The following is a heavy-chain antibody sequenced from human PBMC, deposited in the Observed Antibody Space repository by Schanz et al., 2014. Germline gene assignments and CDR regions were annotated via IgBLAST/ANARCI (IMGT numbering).Heavy chain of an antibody. D-gene: IGHD3-9*01. CDR2: INTGSGAT. CDR1: EYSFTSYS. CDR3: ARDAADFYDILTEEDY. V-gene: IGHV1-3*04. J-gene: IGHJ4*02. Sequence: QVHLVQSGAEVKRPGASVKVSCKASEYSFTSYSMHWVRQAPGQRLEWMGWINTGSGATKYSQNFQGRVTMTTDTATSTAYMELRSLRSDDTAVYYCARDAADFYDILTEEDYWGQGTLVTVSS.